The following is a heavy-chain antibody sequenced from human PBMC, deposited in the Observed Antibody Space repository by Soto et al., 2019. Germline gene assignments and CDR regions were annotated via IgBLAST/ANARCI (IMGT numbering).Heavy chain of an antibody. CDR3: ARVAFGPIDY. D-gene: IGHD3-16*01. V-gene: IGHV4-38-2*02. Sequence: SSETLSLTCTVSNYSISSGYYWGWIRQSPGEGLEWIVSMYHGGTTYYNPSLKSRVTISIDTSKNQFSLKLTSVTSADTAVYFCARVAFGPIDYWGQGTLVTVSS. J-gene: IGHJ4*02. CDR1: NYSISSGYY. CDR2: MYHGGTT.